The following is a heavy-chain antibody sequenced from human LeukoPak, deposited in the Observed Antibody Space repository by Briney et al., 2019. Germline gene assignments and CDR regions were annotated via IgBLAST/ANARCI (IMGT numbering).Heavy chain of an antibody. V-gene: IGHV4-39*01. CDR1: GASVSSGSFY. D-gene: IGHD6-19*01. J-gene: IGHJ4*02. CDR2: FYYTGST. Sequence: SETLSLTCTVSGASVSSGSFYWSWTRQPPEKGLEWIGSFYYTGSTYYHPSLKSRVTISVDTSKNQFSLNLSSVTAADTAVYYCARTAGVAVAGSRQYFDQWGQGTLVTVSS. CDR3: ARTAGVAVAGSRQYFDQ.